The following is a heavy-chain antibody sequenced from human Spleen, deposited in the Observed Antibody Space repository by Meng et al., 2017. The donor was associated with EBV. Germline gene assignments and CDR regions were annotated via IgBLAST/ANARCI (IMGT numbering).Heavy chain of an antibody. CDR2: INHGGST. CDR3: ARVPRHWGSSRHRVGY. D-gene: IGHD3-16*02. Sequence: VQLHEGGQGLLTAVETPSVTCAVYGGSFNGYYGSWIRQRQGKGLEWIRDINHGGSTNYNPSFKSCLTISVDMSKNTFSLKLSPVTAADTAVYYCARVPRHWGSSRHRVGYWGQGTLVTVSS. J-gene: IGHJ4*02. V-gene: IGHV4-34*01. CDR1: GGSFNGYY.